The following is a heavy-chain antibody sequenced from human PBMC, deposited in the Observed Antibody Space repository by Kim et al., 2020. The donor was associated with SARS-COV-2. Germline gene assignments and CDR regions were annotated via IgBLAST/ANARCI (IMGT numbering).Heavy chain of an antibody. CDR1: GGSISSSSYY. V-gene: IGHV4-39*01. CDR2: IYYSGST. J-gene: IGHJ4*02. CDR3: ARLGRYYHFDY. Sequence: SETLSLTCTVSGGSISSSSYYWGWIRQPPGKGLEWIGSIYYSGSTYYNPSLKSRVTISVDTSKNQFSLKLSSVTAADTAVYYCARLGRYYHFDYWGQGTLVTVSS. D-gene: IGHD3-22*01.